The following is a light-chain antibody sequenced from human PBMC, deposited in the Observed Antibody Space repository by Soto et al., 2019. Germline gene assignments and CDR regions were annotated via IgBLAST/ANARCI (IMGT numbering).Light chain of an antibody. CDR1: QGISNY. CDR2: AAS. V-gene: IGKV1-27*01. CDR3: QEDNRAPRT. Sequence: DIQVTQSPSSLPASVGDRVTIDCRASQGISNYLAWYQQNPGKVPKLLIYAASTLQSWVPSRFSGSGSGTEFTRTIISLQPADVATYNCQEDNRAPRTFGQRNKVEI. J-gene: IGKJ1*01.